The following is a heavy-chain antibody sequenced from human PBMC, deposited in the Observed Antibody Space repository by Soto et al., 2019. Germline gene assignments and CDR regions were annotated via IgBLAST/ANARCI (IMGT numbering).Heavy chain of an antibody. J-gene: IGHJ6*02. V-gene: IGHV4-39*01. D-gene: IGHD4-17*01. CDR2: IYYSGST. CDR3: ARKHGASNYYYYGMDV. CDR1: GGSISSSSYY. Sequence: PSETLSLTCTVSGGSISSSSYYWGWIRQPPGKGLEWIGSIYYSGSTYYNPSLKSRVTISVDTSKNQFSLKLSSVTAADTAVYYCARKHGASNYYYYGMDVWGQGTTVTVSS.